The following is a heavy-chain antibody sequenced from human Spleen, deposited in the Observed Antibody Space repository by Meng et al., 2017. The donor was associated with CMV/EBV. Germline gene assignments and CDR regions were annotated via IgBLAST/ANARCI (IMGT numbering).Heavy chain of an antibody. D-gene: IGHD2-2*02. CDR1: GFTFSSYA. Sequence: GGSLRLSCAASGFTFSSYAMSWVRQAPGKGLEWVSAISGSGGSTYYADSVKGRFTISRDNSKNTLYLQMNSLRAEDTAVYYCAKLSRWLYCSSTSCYIDYWGQGTLVTVSS. CDR2: ISGSGGST. V-gene: IGHV3-23*01. CDR3: AKLSRWLYCSSTSCYIDY. J-gene: IGHJ4*02.